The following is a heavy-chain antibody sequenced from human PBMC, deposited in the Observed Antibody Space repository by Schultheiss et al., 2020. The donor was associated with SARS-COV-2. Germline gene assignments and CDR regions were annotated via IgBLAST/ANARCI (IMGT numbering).Heavy chain of an antibody. Sequence: GGSLRLSCAASGFTVSSNYMSWVRQAPGKGLEWVLVIYSSGSTYYADSVKGRFTISRHNSKNTLYLQMNSLRAEDTAVYYCTTLIRGSFDYWGQGTLVTVSS. CDR1: GFTVSSNY. D-gene: IGHD3-10*01. CDR2: IYSSGST. CDR3: TTLIRGSFDY. J-gene: IGHJ4*02. V-gene: IGHV3-53*01.